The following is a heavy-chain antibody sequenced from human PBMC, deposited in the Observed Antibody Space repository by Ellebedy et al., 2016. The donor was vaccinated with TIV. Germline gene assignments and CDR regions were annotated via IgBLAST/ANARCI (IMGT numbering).Heavy chain of an antibody. D-gene: IGHD1-14*01. CDR1: GGSIRSYY. V-gene: IGHV4-59*08. J-gene: IGHJ4*02. CDR2: IYYSGST. CDR3: ATGPNQDFFDY. Sequence: MPSETLSLTCTVPGGSIRSYYWSWIRQPPGKGLEWIGYIYYSGSTNYNPSLKSRVTISVDTSKNQFSLKLSSVTAADPAVYYCATGPNQDFFDYWGQGTLVTVSS.